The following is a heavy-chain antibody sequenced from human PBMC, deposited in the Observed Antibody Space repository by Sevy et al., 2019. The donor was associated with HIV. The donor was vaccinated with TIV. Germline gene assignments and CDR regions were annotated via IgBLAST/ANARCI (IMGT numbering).Heavy chain of an antibody. D-gene: IGHD3-22*01. Sequence: GGSLRLSCAASGFTFDDYAMHWVRQAPGKGLEWVSGISWNSGSIGYADSVKGRFTISRDNAKNSLYLQMNSLRAEDMALYYCAKAHDSSGYYSTFDYWGQGTLVTVSS. J-gene: IGHJ4*02. CDR1: GFTFDDYA. CDR2: ISWNSGSI. CDR3: AKAHDSSGYYSTFDY. V-gene: IGHV3-9*03.